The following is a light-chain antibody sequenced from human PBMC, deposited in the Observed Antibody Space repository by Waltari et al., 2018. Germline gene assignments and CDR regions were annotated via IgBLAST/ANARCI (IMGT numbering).Light chain of an antibody. V-gene: IGLV2-23*02. CDR1: SSNVGFYNL. J-gene: IGLJ3*02. Sequence: QSALTQPASVSGSPGQSITISCTGTSSNVGFYNLVSWYQQHPDKAPKLLVYEVIERPSGVSSRFSGSKSGNTASLTISCLQAEDEADYYCCSYAGRNIWVFGGGTKVTVL. CDR3: CSYAGRNIWV. CDR2: EVI.